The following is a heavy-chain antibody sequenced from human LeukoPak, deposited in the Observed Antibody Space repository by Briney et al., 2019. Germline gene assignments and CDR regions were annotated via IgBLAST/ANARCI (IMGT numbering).Heavy chain of an antibody. CDR1: GGSISSYY. Sequence: SETLSLTCTVSGGSISSYYWSWIRQPPGKGLEWIGYIYYSGSTNYNPSLKSRVTISVDTSKNQFSLKLSSVTAADTAVYYCARDGVLGYGMDVWGQGTTVTVSS. D-gene: IGHD3-16*01. CDR3: ARDGVLGYGMDV. V-gene: IGHV4-59*01. J-gene: IGHJ6*02. CDR2: IYYSGST.